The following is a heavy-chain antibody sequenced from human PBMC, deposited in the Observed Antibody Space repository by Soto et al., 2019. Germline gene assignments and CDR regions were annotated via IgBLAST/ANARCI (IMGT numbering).Heavy chain of an antibody. CDR3: ASRGIVVVPAAMLGYYYGMDV. D-gene: IGHD2-2*01. J-gene: IGHJ6*02. CDR2: INPSGGST. CDR1: GYTFTSYY. Sequence: GASVKVSCKASGYTFTSYYMHWVRQAPGQGLEWMGIINPSGGSTSYAQKFQGRVTMTRDTSTSTVYMELSSLRSEDTAVYYCASRGIVVVPAAMLGYYYGMDVWGQGTTVTVSS. V-gene: IGHV1-46*01.